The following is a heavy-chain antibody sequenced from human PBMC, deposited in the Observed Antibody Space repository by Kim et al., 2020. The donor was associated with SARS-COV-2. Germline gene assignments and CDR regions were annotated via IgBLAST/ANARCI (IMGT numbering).Heavy chain of an antibody. CDR2: IKQDGSQT. CDR3: ASGTVVVASSEY. Sequence: WGSLRLSCATSGFTFSNYWMSWVRQAPGKGLEWVANIKQDGSQTYYVDSVRGRFTISRDNAKNSLYLQMNSLRVEDTAVYYCASGTVVVASSEYWGQGNL. CDR1: GFTFSNYW. D-gene: IGHD2-15*01. V-gene: IGHV3-7*01. J-gene: IGHJ4*02.